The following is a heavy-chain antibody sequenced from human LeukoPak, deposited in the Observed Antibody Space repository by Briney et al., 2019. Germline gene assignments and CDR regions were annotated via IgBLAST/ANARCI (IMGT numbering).Heavy chain of an antibody. CDR1: GFTFSSYG. D-gene: IGHD2-2*01. CDR3: ARVGETYCSSTSWIYYYGMDV. CDR2: IWYDGSNK. J-gene: IGHJ6*02. Sequence: PGRSLRLSCAASGFTFSSYGMHWVRQAPGKGLEWVAVIWYDGSNKYYADSVKGRFTISRDNSKNTLYLQMNSLRAEGTAVYYCARVGETYCSSTSWIYYYGMDVWGQGTTVTVSS. V-gene: IGHV3-33*01.